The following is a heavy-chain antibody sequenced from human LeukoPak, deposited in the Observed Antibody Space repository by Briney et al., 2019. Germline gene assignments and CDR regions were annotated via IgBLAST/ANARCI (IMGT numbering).Heavy chain of an antibody. V-gene: IGHV1-46*01. J-gene: IGHJ5*02. D-gene: IGHD2-8*01. CDR2: INPSGGST. Sequence: ASVKVSCKASGYTFTSYYMHWVRQDPGQGLEWMGIINPSGGSTSYAQKFQGRVTMTRDTSTSTVYMELSSLRSEDTAVYYCAQDISGGMYGIWFDPWGQGTLVTVSS. CDR1: GYTFTSYY. CDR3: AQDISGGMYGIWFDP.